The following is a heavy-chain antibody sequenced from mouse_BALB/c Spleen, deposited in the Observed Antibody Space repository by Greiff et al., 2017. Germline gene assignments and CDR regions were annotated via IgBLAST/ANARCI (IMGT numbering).Heavy chain of an antibody. D-gene: IGHD2-3*01. V-gene: IGHV1-18*01. CDR1: GYTFTDYN. CDR3: AREGWLLRAMDD. CDR2: INPNNGGT. J-gene: IGHJ4*01. Sequence: VQLQQSGPELVKPGASVKIPCKASGYTFTDYNMDWVKQSHGKSLECIGDINPNNGGTNYNQKFKGKATLTVDKSSSTAYMELRSLTSEDTAVYYCAREGWLLRAMDDWGQGTSVTVSS.